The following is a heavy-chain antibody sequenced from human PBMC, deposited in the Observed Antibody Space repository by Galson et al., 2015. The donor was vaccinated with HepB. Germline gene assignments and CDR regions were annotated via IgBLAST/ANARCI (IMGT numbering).Heavy chain of an antibody. CDR2: IKQDGSEK. CDR3: ARDGDAITMIVVAHSGDAFDI. Sequence: SLRLSCAASGLTFSSYWMSWVRQAPGKGLEWVANIKQDGSEKYYVDSVKGRFTISRDNAKNSLYLQMNSLRAEDTAVYYCARDGDAITMIVVAHSGDAFDIWGQGTMVTVSS. CDR1: GLTFSSYW. D-gene: IGHD3-22*01. J-gene: IGHJ3*02. V-gene: IGHV3-7*03.